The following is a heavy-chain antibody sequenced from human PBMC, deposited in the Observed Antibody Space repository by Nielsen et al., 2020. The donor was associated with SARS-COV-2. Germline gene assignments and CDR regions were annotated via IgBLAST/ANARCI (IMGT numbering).Heavy chain of an antibody. Sequence: SETLSLTCTVSGGSISSYYWSWIRQPPGKGLEWIGYIYYSGSTNYNPSLKSRVTISVDTSKNQFSLKLSSVTAADTAVYYCARDQLAATGRGFDYWGQGTLVTVSS. CDR1: GGSISSYY. CDR3: ARDQLAATGRGFDY. J-gene: IGHJ4*02. V-gene: IGHV4-59*12. CDR2: IYYSGST. D-gene: IGHD6-13*01.